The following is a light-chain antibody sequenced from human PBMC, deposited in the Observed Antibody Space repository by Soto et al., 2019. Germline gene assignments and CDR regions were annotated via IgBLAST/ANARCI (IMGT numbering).Light chain of an antibody. CDR3: QKYSSVPV. V-gene: IGKV1-27*01. CDR2: AAS. Sequence: DIQMTQSPTSLSASVGDRVTITCRASQDIRNFVAWYQQKPGKAPKLLIYAASTLQSGVLSRFSGSGSGTDFTLTINILQLEDVATFFCQKYSSVPVFGPGTKVEIK. J-gene: IGKJ3*01. CDR1: QDIRNF.